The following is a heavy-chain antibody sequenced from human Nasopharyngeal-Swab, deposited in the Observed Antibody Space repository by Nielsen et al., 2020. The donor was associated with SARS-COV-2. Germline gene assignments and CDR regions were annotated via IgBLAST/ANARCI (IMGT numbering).Heavy chain of an antibody. V-gene: IGHV2-5*02. CDR2: LYWDDDN. J-gene: IGHJ4*02. D-gene: IGHD6-19*01. CDR3: VHSTGWRLDY. CDR1: GFSLSTSKVG. Sequence: SGPTLVKPSQTLTLTCTFSGFSLSTSKVGVSWVRQLPGKALEWLALLYWDDDNRYNPSLKNRITITRDTSKNQVVLTMTNMDPVDTATYYCVHSTGWRLDYWDQGTLVTVSS.